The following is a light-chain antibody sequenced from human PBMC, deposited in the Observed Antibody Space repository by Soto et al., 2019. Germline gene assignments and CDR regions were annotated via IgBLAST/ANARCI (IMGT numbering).Light chain of an antibody. Sequence: TVTSQSPATVSVSPGERATLSCRASQSVSSNLAWYQQKPGQAPRLLISGASTRATGIPARFSGSGSGTEFTLTISSLQSEDFAVYYCQQYNNWWTFGQGTKV. CDR2: GAS. V-gene: IGKV3-15*01. CDR1: QSVSSN. J-gene: IGKJ1*01. CDR3: QQYNNWWT.